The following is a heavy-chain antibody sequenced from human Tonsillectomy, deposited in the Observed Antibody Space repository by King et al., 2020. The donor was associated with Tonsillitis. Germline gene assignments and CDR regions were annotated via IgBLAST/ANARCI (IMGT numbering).Heavy chain of an antibody. Sequence: QLPESGPGLVKPSATLSLTCTVSGGSISGSDSCWGWIRQPPGKGLEWIGNIYDSGSTSYNPSLKSRVTISVDMSKTQFSLKLSSVTAADTAVYYCARLLLLDYDDNVSGSGNFDYWGQGTLVTVSS. CDR2: IYDSGST. D-gene: IGHD4-17*01. J-gene: IGHJ4*02. CDR3: ARLLLLDYDDNVSGSGNFDY. V-gene: IGHV4-39*01. CDR1: GGSISGSDSC.